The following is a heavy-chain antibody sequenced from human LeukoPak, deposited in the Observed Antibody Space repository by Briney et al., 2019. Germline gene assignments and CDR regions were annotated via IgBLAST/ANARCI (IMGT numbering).Heavy chain of an antibody. J-gene: IGHJ4*02. CDR1: GFTFSDYA. D-gene: IGHD3-22*01. CDR2: ISYDISNT. Sequence: PGGSLRLSCAASGFTFSDYAMYWVRQAPGKGLEWVAVISYDISNTHYPDSVKGRFTISSDNSKNTLYLQMNSLRAEDTAVYYCARDHYDSSGYYSYWGQGTLVTVSS. CDR3: ARDHYDSSGYYSY. V-gene: IGHV3-30-3*01.